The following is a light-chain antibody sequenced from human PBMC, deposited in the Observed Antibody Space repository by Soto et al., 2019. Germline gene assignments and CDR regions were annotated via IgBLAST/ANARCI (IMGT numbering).Light chain of an antibody. CDR2: KAS. J-gene: IGKJ1*01. Sequence: DIQMTQSPSTLSASVGDRVTIAGRASQSISSWLAWYQQKPGKAPKLLIYKASSLESGVPSRFSGSGSGTEFTLTISSLQPDDFATYYCQQYNSYSRTFGQGTKVDIK. CDR1: QSISSW. V-gene: IGKV1-5*03. CDR3: QQYNSYSRT.